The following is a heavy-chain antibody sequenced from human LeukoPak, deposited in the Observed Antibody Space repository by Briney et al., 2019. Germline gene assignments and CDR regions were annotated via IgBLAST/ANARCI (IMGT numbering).Heavy chain of an antibody. CDR1: GYTFTGYY. J-gene: IGHJ4*02. Sequence: GASVKVSCKASGYTFTGYYMQWVRQAPGQGLEWMGRINPNSGGTNYAQKFQGRVTMTRDTSISTAYMELSRLRADDTAVYYCARDRAGETSPIDYWGQGTLVTVSS. V-gene: IGHV1-2*06. CDR3: ARDRAGETSPIDY. CDR2: INPNSGGT. D-gene: IGHD1-26*01.